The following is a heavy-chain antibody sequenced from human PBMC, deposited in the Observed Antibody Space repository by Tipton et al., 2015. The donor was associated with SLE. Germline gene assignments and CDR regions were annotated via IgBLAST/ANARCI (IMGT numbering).Heavy chain of an antibody. J-gene: IGHJ6*02. CDR2: TWYDGSKK. Sequence: SLRLSCAASGFSFRNFGLHWVRQAPGKGLEWVAVTWYDGSKKYYADSVKGRFTISRDDSKNTVYLQMNSLRAEDTGVYYCAKDSYFGSGSYFPYGMDVWGHGTTVTVSS. CDR1: GFSFRNFG. CDR3: AKDSYFGSGSYFPYGMDV. D-gene: IGHD3-10*01. V-gene: IGHV3-30*18.